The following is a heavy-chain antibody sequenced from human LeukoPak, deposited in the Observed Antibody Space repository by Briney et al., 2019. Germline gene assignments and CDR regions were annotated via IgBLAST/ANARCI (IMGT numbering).Heavy chain of an antibody. CDR1: GFIFSTYS. J-gene: IGHJ4*02. D-gene: IGHD6-19*01. V-gene: IGHV3-48*02. Sequence: GGSLRLSCAASGFIFSTYSMNWVREAPGKRLEWVSYISGNGVNIYYADSVKGRFTMSRNNAKNSLYLQMNSLRDEDTAVYYCAREGRDSSGPIGNFDCWGQGTLVTVSS. CDR2: ISGNGVNI. CDR3: AREGRDSSGPIGNFDC.